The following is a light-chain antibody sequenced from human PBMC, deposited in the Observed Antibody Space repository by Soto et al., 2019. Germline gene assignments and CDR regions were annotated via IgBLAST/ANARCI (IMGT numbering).Light chain of an antibody. Sequence: EIVLTQSPVTLSVSPGERVTLSCRASQRLSSNLAWYQQRPGQAPRLLIYGASIRATDIPARFIGSGSGTEFTRTISSLQSEDFAVYFCQKYKNCPLAFGQGTRPEI. J-gene: IGKJ5*01. V-gene: IGKV3-15*01. CDR3: QKYKNCPLA. CDR1: QRLSSN. CDR2: GAS.